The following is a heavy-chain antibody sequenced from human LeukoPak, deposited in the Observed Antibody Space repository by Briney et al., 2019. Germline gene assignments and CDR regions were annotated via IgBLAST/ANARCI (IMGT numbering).Heavy chain of an antibody. J-gene: IGHJ6*02. CDR2: MNPNSGNT. CDR3: ASHPRDSSSYYYYYGMDV. Sequence: ASVKASCKASGHTFTSYDINWVRQATGQGLEWMGWMNPNSGNTGYAQKFQGRVTMTRNTSISTAYMELSSLRFEDTAVYYCASHPRDSSSYYYYYGMDVWGQGTTVTVSS. V-gene: IGHV1-8*01. CDR1: GHTFTSYD. D-gene: IGHD6-13*01.